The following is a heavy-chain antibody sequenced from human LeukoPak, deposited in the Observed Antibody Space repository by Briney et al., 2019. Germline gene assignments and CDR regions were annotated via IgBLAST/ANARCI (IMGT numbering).Heavy chain of an antibody. CDR3: ARAVTTGLDYFDY. Sequence: PSETLSLTCTVSGDSMSSHYWSWIRQPPGKGLEWIGYVYYTGSTNYNPSLKSRVTISVDTSKNQFSLKMNSVTAADTALYYCARAVTTGLDYFDYWGQGTLVTVSS. D-gene: IGHD4-17*01. J-gene: IGHJ4*02. CDR2: VYYTGST. CDR1: GDSMSSHY. V-gene: IGHV4-59*11.